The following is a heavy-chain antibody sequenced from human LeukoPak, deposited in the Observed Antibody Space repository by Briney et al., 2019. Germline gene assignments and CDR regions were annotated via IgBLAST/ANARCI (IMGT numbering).Heavy chain of an antibody. CDR3: ASEPSGIAARRPFDY. CDR1: GFTFSSYG. CDR2: ISYDGSNK. V-gene: IGHV3-30*03. Sequence: PGGSLRLSCAASGFTFSSYGMHWVRQAPGKGLEWVAVISYDGSNKYYADSVKGRFTISRDNSKNTLYLQMNSLRAEDTAVYYCASEPSGIAARRPFDYWGQGTLVTVSS. J-gene: IGHJ4*02. D-gene: IGHD6-6*01.